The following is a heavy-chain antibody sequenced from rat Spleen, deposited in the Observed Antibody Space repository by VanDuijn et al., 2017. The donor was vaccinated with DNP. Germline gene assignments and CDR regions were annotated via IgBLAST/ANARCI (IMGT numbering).Heavy chain of an antibody. D-gene: IGHD1-12*02. V-gene: IGHV3-1*01. J-gene: IGHJ3*01. CDR3: ATVHYYDGTRFAY. CDR1: GYSITSNY. Sequence: EVQLQESGPGLVKPSQSLSLTCSVTGYSITSNYWGWIRKFPGNKMEWMGYISYSGSTGYNPSLKSRISITRDTSKNQFFLQLNSVTTEDTATYYCATVHYYDGTRFAYWGQGTLVTVSS. CDR2: ISYSGST.